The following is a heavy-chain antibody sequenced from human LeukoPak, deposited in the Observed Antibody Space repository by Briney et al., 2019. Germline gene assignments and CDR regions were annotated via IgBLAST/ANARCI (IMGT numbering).Heavy chain of an antibody. CDR3: AKDIRTIFGELDY. CDR2: ISGDSGGT. CDR1: GFTFSSYA. J-gene: IGHJ4*02. Sequence: PGGSLRLSCAASGFTFSSYAMSWVRQAPGKGLEWVSSISGDSGGTYYADSVKGRFTISRDNSKNTLYLQMNSLRAEDTAVYYCAKDIRTIFGELDYRGQGTLVTVSS. D-gene: IGHD3-3*01. V-gene: IGHV3-23*01.